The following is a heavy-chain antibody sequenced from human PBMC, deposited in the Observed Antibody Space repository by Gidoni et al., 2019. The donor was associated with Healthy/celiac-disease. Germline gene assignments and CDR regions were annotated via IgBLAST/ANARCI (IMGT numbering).Heavy chain of an antibody. D-gene: IGHD3-3*01. CDR2: INSDGSST. Sequence: EVQLVESGGGLVQPGGSLRLSCAASGFTFSSYWMHWVRQAPGKGLVWVSRINSDGSSTSYADSVKGRFTIPRDNAKNTLYLQMNSLRAEDTAVYYCARIPPPDYDFWSGNPMAGMDVWGQGTTVTVSS. CDR3: ARIPPPDYDFWSGNPMAGMDV. J-gene: IGHJ6*02. CDR1: GFTFSSYW. V-gene: IGHV3-74*01.